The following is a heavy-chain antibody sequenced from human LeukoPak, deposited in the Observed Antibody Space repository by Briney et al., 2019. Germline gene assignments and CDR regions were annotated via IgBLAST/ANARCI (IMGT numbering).Heavy chain of an antibody. CDR2: ISSSGGST. CDR1: GFTFSSNA. CDR3: ATSSDY. J-gene: IGHJ4*02. Sequence: GGSLRLSCAASGFTFSSNAMTWVHQAPGKGLEWVSSISSSGGSTYYADSVKGRFTISRDNSMNTLYLQMNSLRAEDTAVYYCATSSDYWGQGTLVTVSS. V-gene: IGHV3-23*01.